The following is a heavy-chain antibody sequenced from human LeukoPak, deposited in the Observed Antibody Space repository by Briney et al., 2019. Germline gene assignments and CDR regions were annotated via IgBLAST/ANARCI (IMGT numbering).Heavy chain of an antibody. J-gene: IGHJ4*02. CDR3: ARAMVTRYYFDY. CDR2: ISSSGSNI. CDR1: GFTFSDYY. V-gene: IGHV3-11*01. Sequence: NPGGSLRLSCAASGFTFSDYYMSWIRQAPGKGLEWVSYISSSGSNIYYADSVKGRFTISRYNAKNSLYLQMNSLRAEDTAVYYCARAMVTRYYFDYLGQGTLVTVSS. D-gene: IGHD5-18*01.